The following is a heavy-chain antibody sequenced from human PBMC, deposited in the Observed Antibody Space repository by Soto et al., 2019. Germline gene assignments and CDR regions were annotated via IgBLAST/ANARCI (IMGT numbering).Heavy chain of an antibody. CDR1: DFTFSNAW. Sequence: GGSLRLSCAASDFTFSNAWINWVRQAPEKGMEWVGRIKSKTHGGTTDFAAPVKGRFAISRDDSENILYLQINSLNTDDTGIYFCTADRAEMLPNMVAYWGHGRLVIVSS. CDR3: TADRAEMLPNMVAY. D-gene: IGHD2-15*01. CDR2: IKSKTHGGTT. J-gene: IGHJ4*01. V-gene: IGHV3-15*07.